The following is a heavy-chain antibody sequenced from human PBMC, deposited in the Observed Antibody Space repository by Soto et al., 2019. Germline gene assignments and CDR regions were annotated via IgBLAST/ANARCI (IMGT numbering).Heavy chain of an antibody. Sequence: QVQLVQSGAEVKKPGSSVKVSCKASGGTFSNYAFSWVRQAPGQGLQWMGGIIPIFGTANYAQKFQGRVTISADESTSIAYMELSSLRSEDTAVYYCGSSEQQLARKLDYWGQGTLVTVSS. CDR1: GGTFSNYA. J-gene: IGHJ4*02. CDR2: IIPIFGTA. CDR3: GSSEQQLARKLDY. D-gene: IGHD6-13*01. V-gene: IGHV1-69*01.